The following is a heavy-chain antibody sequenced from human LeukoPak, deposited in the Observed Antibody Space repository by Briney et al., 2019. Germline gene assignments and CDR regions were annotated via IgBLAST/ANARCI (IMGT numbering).Heavy chain of an antibody. CDR2: INPSGGST. J-gene: IGHJ4*02. D-gene: IGHD3-22*01. CDR3: ARDGTNSSGYYSLYYFDY. CDR1: GYTFTSYY. Sequence: ASVKVSCKAFGYTFTSYYMHWVRQAPGQGLEWMGIINPSGGSTSYAQKFQGRVTMTRDMSTSTVYMELSSLRSEDTAVYYCARDGTNSSGYYSLYYFDYWGQGTLVTVSS. V-gene: IGHV1-46*01.